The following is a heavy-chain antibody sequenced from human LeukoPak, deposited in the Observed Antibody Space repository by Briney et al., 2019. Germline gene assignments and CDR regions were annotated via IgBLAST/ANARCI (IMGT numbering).Heavy chain of an antibody. Sequence: SETLSLTCTVSGGSISSYYWNWIRQPPGKGLEWIGYIYYSGRTNYNPSLKSRVTISVDTSKNQFSLKLSSVTAADTAVYFCARRMGQQLGADAFDVWGQGTMVTVSS. D-gene: IGHD6-13*01. CDR1: GGSISSYY. J-gene: IGHJ3*01. CDR2: IYYSGRT. V-gene: IGHV4-59*01. CDR3: ARRMGQQLGADAFDV.